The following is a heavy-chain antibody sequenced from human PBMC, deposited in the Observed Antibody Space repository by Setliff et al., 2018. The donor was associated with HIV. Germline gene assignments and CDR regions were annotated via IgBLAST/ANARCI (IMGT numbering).Heavy chain of an antibody. D-gene: IGHD2-2*01. CDR1: GYTFTSYG. CDR2: INPGSRSA. V-gene: IGHV1-46*01. Sequence: GASVKVSCKASGYTFTSYGINWVRQAPGHGLEWMGVINPGSRSADDAQKFQGRVTLTRDTSTGTVYMQLSSLRSDDTAVYYCARVYCSTTSCNDEYFYDYWCQATLFTVSS. CDR3: ARVYCSTTSCNDEYFYDY. J-gene: IGHJ4*01.